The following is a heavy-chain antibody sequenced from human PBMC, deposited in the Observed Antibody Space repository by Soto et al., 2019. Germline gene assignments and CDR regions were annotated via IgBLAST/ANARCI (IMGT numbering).Heavy chain of an antibody. CDR2: IYWDDDK. CDR1: GFSLSTSGVG. Sequence: SGPTLVKPTQTLTLTCTFSGFSLSTSGVGVGWIRQPPGKALEWLALIYWDDDKRYSPPLKSRLTITKDTSKNQVVLTMTNMDPVDTATYYCAHSPGKAAAGTADYWGQGTLVTVSS. J-gene: IGHJ4*02. V-gene: IGHV2-5*02. CDR3: AHSPGKAAAGTADY. D-gene: IGHD6-13*01.